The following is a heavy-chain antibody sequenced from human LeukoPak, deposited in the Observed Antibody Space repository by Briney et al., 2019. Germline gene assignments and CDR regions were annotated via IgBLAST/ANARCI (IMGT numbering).Heavy chain of an antibody. CDR2: IGGSGDKT. CDR1: GFTFNRNA. D-gene: IGHD6-19*01. Sequence: GGSLRLSCAASGFTFNRNAINWVRQAPGKGLEWVSTIGGSGDKTFYADSVKGPFTISRDNSKNMLHLQMSSLTGEDTALYYCVRRGDASSGWGDHDYWGQGALVTVSS. V-gene: IGHV3-23*01. J-gene: IGHJ4*02. CDR3: VRRGDASSGWGDHDY.